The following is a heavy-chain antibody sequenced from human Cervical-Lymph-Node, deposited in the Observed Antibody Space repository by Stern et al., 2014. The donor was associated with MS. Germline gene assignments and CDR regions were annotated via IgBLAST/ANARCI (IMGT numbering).Heavy chain of an antibody. V-gene: IGHV1-69*01. CDR2: LIPNLGAS. Sequence: VQLVQSGAEVKKPGSSVKVSCKASGGTFSSNVISWVRQAPGQGLEWMGGLIPNLGASNYAQKFQGQVTFTADESTNTAYMELSRLRSDDTAVYYCATAGQEGYFQHWGQGTLVIVSS. J-gene: IGHJ1*01. CDR1: GGTFSSNV. CDR3: ATAGQEGYFQH.